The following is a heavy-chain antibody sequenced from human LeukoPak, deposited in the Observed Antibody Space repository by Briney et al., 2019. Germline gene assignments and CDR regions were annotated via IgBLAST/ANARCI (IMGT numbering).Heavy chain of an antibody. V-gene: IGHV1-3*01. Sequence: ASVKVSCKASGYTFTSYAMHWVRQAPGQRLEWMGWINAGNGNTKYSQKFQGRVTITRDTSASTAYMELSSLTSEDTAVYDCARDYDYLWGSYRANHNYFDYWGQGTLVTVSS. J-gene: IGHJ4*02. D-gene: IGHD3-16*02. CDR3: ARDYDYLWGSYRANHNYFDY. CDR2: INAGNGNT. CDR1: GYTFTSYA.